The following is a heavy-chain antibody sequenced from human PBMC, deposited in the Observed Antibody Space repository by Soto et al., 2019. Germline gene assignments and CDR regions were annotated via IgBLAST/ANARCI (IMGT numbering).Heavy chain of an antibody. CDR3: AREVYSSTYFDS. CDR2: IHWDDDH. CDR1: GFSLSTSGVG. D-gene: IGHD6-13*01. V-gene: IGHV2-5*02. Sequence: QITLKESGRTLLRPTQTLTLTCTFSGFSLSTSGVGVGWIRQPPGKALEWLAVIHWDDDHRYSPSLKTRLTITKNTSKNQVVLTMTKLDPADTATYYCAREVYSSTYFDSWGQGTLVTVSS. J-gene: IGHJ4*02.